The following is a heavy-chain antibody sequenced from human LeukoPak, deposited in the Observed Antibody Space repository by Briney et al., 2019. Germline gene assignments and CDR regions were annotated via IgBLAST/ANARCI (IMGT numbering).Heavy chain of an antibody. V-gene: IGHV5-51*01. CDR3: ARLTVRGYYDSSGYPSDAFDI. CDR1: GYSFTSYW. CDR2: IYPSDSDT. Sequence: GESLKISCQGSGYSFTSYWIGWVRQMPGKGLEWMGIIYPSDSDTRYSPSFQGQVTISADKSISTAYLQWSSLKASDTAMYYCARLTVRGYYDSSGYPSDAFDIWGQGTMVTVSS. J-gene: IGHJ3*02. D-gene: IGHD3-22*01.